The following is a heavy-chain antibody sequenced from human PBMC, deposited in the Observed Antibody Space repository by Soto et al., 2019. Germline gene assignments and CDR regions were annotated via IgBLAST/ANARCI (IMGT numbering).Heavy chain of an antibody. D-gene: IGHD3-22*01. CDR3: ANPFLGYYDSSGYRRDTIDY. V-gene: IGHV3-21*04. J-gene: IGHJ4*02. Sequence: PGGSLRLSCAASGFTFSSYSMNWVRQAPGKGLEWVSSISSSSSYIYYADSVKGRFTISRDNAKNSLYLQMNSLRAEDTAVYYCANPFLGYYDSSGYRRDTIDYWGQGTLVTVSS. CDR2: ISSSSSYI. CDR1: GFTFSSYS.